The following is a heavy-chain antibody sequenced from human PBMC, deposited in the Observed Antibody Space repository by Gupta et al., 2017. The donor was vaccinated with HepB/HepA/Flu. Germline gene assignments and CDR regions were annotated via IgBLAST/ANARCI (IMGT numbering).Heavy chain of an antibody. J-gene: IGHJ4*02. Sequence: EVHLLESGGGLVQPGGSLRLSCVASGFTFNTYDMSWVRQAPGRGLEWVSGIVRGGGGAYYADSVRGRFTISRDNSKNTLFLQLNSLRDEDTALYYCVRGSMGHGFDCWGQGTLVTVSS. D-gene: IGHD5-24*01. CDR2: IVRGGGGA. CDR1: GFTFNTYD. CDR3: VRGSMGHGFDC. V-gene: IGHV3-23*01.